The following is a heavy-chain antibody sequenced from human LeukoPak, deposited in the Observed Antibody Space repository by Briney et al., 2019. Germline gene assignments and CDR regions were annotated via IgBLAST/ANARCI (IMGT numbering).Heavy chain of an antibody. D-gene: IGHD3-3*01. CDR2: IYYSGST. CDR3: AAVPRDTIFGVVIPDY. Sequence: SETLSLTCTVSGGSISSYYWSWIRQPPGKGLEWIGYIYYSGSTNYNPSLKSRVTISVDTSKNQFSLKLSSVTAADTAVYYCAAVPRDTIFGVVIPDYWGQGTLVTVSS. J-gene: IGHJ4*02. V-gene: IGHV4-59*12. CDR1: GGSISSYY.